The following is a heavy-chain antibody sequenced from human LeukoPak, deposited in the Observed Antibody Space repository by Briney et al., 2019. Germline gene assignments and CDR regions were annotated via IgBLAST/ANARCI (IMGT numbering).Heavy chain of an antibody. CDR2: ISGSGGST. J-gene: IGHJ3*02. Sequence: GGSLRLSCAASGFTFNNYNMNWVRQAPGKGLEWVSAISGSGGSTYYADSVKGRFTISRDNSKNTLYLQMNSLRAEDTAVYYCAKVGLSGVAFDIWGQGTMVTVSS. D-gene: IGHD3-16*01. CDR1: GFTFNNYN. V-gene: IGHV3-23*01. CDR3: AKVGLSGVAFDI.